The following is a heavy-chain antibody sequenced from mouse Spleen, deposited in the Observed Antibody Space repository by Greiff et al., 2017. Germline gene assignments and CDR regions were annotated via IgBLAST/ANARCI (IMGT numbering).Heavy chain of an antibody. J-gene: IGHJ3*01. Sequence: EVQLQQSGGGLVQSGRSLRLSCATSGFTFSDFYMEWVRQAPGKGLEWIAASRNKANDYTTEYSASVKGRFIVSRDTSQSILYLQMNALRAEDTAIYYCARDAITTVPFAYWGQGTLVTVSA. CDR1: GFTFSDFY. CDR2: SRNKANDYTT. CDR3: ARDAITTVPFAY. D-gene: IGHD1-1*01. V-gene: IGHV7-1*01.